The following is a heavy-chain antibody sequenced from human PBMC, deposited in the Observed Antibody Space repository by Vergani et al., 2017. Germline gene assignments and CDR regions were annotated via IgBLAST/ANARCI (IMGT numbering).Heavy chain of an antibody. D-gene: IGHD3-22*01. CDR3: ARVKVVVISRDAFDI. Sequence: QVQLQQWGAGLLKPSETLSLPCPVSVRSFSGSYSRWLRQPPGNGLAWIWEINHSGCTNYNPSLKSRVTIAVDTSKNQFSLKLSSVTAADTAVYYCARVKVVVISRDAFDIWGQGTMVTVSS. V-gene: IGHV4-34*01. J-gene: IGHJ3*02. CDR1: VRSFSGSY. CDR2: INHSGCT.